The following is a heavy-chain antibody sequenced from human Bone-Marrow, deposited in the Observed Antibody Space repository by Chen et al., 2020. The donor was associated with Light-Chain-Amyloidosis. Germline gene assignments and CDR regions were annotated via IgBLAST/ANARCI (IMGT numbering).Heavy chain of an antibody. CDR1: GFTFDDFT. CDR3: VKDIEQYQLLFGLGY. CDR2: ISWDGRST. V-gene: IGHV3-43*01. Sequence: EVQLVESGGVVVQPGGSLRLSCAASGFTFDDFTMHWVRQVPGKGLGWGSLISWDGRSTYYADSVKGRFTISRDNSKNSLYLQMNSLRTEDTALYYCVKDIEQYQLLFGLGYWGQGTLVTVSS. D-gene: IGHD2-2*01. J-gene: IGHJ4*02.